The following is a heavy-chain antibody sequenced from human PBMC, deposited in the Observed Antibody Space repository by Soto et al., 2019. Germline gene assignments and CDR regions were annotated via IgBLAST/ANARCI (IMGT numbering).Heavy chain of an antibody. J-gene: IGHJ4*02. CDR2: ISSNNGST. CDR1: GYTFTSYG. V-gene: IGHV1-18*01. CDR3: ARDPSSTSDCSGGSCYYTPYYYFDY. Sequence: ASVKVSCKASGYTFTSYGISWVRQAPGQGLEWMGWISSNNGSTNYAQKLQGWVTMTTDTSISTAYMELSRLRSDDTAVYYCARDPSSTSDCSGGSCYYTPYYYFDYWGQGTLVTVSS. D-gene: IGHD2-15*01.